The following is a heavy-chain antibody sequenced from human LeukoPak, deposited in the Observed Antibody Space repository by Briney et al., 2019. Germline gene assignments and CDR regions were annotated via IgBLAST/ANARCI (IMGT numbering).Heavy chain of an antibody. CDR2: ISGSGGST. Sequence: GGSLRLSCAASGLTFSSYAMSWVRQAPGKGLEWVSAISGSGGSTYYADSVKGRFTISRDNSKNTLYLQMNSLRAEDTAVYYCAKVPYYYDNSGYLLYFYYFDYWGQGTLVTVSS. J-gene: IGHJ4*02. D-gene: IGHD3-22*01. CDR1: GLTFSSYA. V-gene: IGHV3-23*01. CDR3: AKVPYYYDNSGYLLYFYYFDY.